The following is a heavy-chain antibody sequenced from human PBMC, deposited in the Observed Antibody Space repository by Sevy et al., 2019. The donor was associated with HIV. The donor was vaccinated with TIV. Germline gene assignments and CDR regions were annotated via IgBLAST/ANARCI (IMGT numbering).Heavy chain of an antibody. J-gene: IGHJ4*02. Sequence: SETLSLTCGVSDDSINSYYWSWIRQPPGKGLEWIGYIYNNIGSTSYNTSLTSRVTISVDTSKNHFSLKLTSLTAADTAIYYCARGAVVIGTAATPVLDFWGLGSLVTVSS. CDR2: IYNNIGST. CDR3: ARGAVVIGTAATPVLDF. CDR1: DDSINSYY. V-gene: IGHV4-59*08. D-gene: IGHD2-2*01.